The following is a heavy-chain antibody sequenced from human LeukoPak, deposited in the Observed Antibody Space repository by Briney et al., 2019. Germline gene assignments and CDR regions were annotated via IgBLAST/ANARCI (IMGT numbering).Heavy chain of an antibody. CDR1: GFTFSSYT. J-gene: IGHJ6*03. D-gene: IGHD3-10*01. Sequence: PGGSLRVSCAASGFTFSSYTMNWVRQAPGKGLEWVGFIRSKAYGGTTEYAASVKGRFTISRDDSKSIAYLQMNSLKTEDTAVYYCTRAGGSGAGAYYMDVWGKGTTVTISS. V-gene: IGHV3-49*04. CDR3: TRAGGSGAGAYYMDV. CDR2: IRSKAYGGTT.